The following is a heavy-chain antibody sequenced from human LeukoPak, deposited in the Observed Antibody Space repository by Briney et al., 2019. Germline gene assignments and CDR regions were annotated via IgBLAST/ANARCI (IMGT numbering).Heavy chain of an antibody. CDR1: GGSFSIYN. J-gene: IGHJ4*02. D-gene: IGHD1-26*01. CDR2: IGHNGST. CDR3: ARPSGANSFKRFDY. Sequence: SETLSLTCAVYGGSFSIYNWTWIRQPPGKGLEWIGEIGHNGSTNYNPSLKGRVTISVDTSKNQFSLKVTSVTAADTAVYYCARPSGANSFKRFDYWGQGALVTVSS. V-gene: IGHV4-34*01.